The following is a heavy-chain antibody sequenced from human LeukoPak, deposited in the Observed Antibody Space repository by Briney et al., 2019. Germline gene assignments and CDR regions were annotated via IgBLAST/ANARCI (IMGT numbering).Heavy chain of an antibody. J-gene: IGHJ5*02. D-gene: IGHD3-10*01. V-gene: IGHV3-23*01. CDR2: ISGSDAST. CDR3: AKEVTYYFGSGSNPNWFDP. Sequence: GGSLRLSCAASGFTFSSYAMSWVRQTPGKGLEWVSGISGSDASTYCTDSVKGRFTISRDNSKNTLYLHMNSLRAEDTAVYYCAKEVTYYFGSGSNPNWFDPWGQGTLVTVSS. CDR1: GFTFSSYA.